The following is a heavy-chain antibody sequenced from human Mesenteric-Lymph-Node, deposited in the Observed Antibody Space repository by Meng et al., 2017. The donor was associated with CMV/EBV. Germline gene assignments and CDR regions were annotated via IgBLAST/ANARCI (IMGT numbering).Heavy chain of an antibody. CDR1: GFTFSSYS. J-gene: IGHJ4*02. Sequence: GESLKISCAASGFTFSSYSMNWVRQAPGKGLEWVSSISSSSSYIYYADSVKGRFTISRDNAKNSLYLQMNSLRAEDTAVYYCARRNCSSTSCYTFFDYWGQGTLVTVSS. V-gene: IGHV3-21*01. D-gene: IGHD2-2*02. CDR3: ARRNCSSTSCYTFFDY. CDR2: ISSSSSYI.